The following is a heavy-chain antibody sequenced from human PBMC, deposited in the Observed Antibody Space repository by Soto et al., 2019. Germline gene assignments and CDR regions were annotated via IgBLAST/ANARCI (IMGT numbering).Heavy chain of an antibody. V-gene: IGHV3-30*18. Sequence: QVQLVESGGGVVQPGRSLRLSCAAAGFTFSSYGMHGVRQAPGKGLEWVAVISYDGSNKYYADSVKGRFTVSRDKSKNTLYLQGNSLRAEDTAVYYCAKDKVPVVVTAPFDYWGQGTLVTVSS. D-gene: IGHD2-21*02. CDR3: AKDKVPVVVTAPFDY. J-gene: IGHJ4*02. CDR1: GFTFSSYG. CDR2: ISYDGSNK.